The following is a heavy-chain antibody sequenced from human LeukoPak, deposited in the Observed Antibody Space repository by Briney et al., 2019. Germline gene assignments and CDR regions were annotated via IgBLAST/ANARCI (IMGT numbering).Heavy chain of an antibody. V-gene: IGHV4-59*08. J-gene: IGHJ3*02. CDR1: GGSISSYY. CDR3: ARPKHDPYAFDI. CDR2: IYYSGST. Sequence: TSETLSLTCTVSGGSISSYYWSWIRQPPGKGLEWIGYIYYSGSTNYNPSLKSRVTISVDTSKNQFSLKLSSVTAADTAVYYCARPKHDPYAFDIWGQGTMVTVSS.